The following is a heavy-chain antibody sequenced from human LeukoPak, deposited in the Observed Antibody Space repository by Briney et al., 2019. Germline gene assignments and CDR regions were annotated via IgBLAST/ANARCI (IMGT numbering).Heavy chain of an antibody. V-gene: IGHV3-21*01. CDR1: GFTFSDYS. CDR2: ISSSSSYI. J-gene: IGHJ3*02. CDR3: ASGPGAFDI. Sequence: GGSLRLSCAASGFTFSDYSMTWVRQTPGKGLEWVSPISSSSSYIYYADSVKGRFTISRDNAKNSLYLQMNSLRAEDTAVYYCASGPGAFDIWGQGTMVTVSS.